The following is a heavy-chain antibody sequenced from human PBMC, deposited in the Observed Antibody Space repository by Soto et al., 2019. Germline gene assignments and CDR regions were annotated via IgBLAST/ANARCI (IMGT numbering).Heavy chain of an antibody. Sequence: QPQLQRRGAGLLRPSETLSLTCVVSGGPFRGYYWSWIRQSPGKGLEWIGEINHSGSSNSNPSLKSRVTISVDMSKTQFSMNLTSVTAADAAVYYCARGRGFMSRNALDLWGQGTRVIVSS. J-gene: IGHJ3*01. CDR2: INHSGSS. D-gene: IGHD2-2*01. V-gene: IGHV4-34*01. CDR3: ARGRGFMSRNALDL. CDR1: GGPFRGYY.